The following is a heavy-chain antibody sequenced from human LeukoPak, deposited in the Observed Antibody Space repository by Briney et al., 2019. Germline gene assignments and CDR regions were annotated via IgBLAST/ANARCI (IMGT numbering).Heavy chain of an antibody. J-gene: IGHJ6*02. CDR2: IYYSGST. V-gene: IGHV4-59*01. CDR1: GGSISSYY. Sequence: SETPSLTCTVSGGSISSYYWSWIRQPPGKGLEWIGYIYYSGSTNYNPSLKSRVTISVDTSKNQFSLKLSSVTAAHTAVYYCARGPDSSGWYGVVNYYYYYGMDVWGQGTTVTVSS. D-gene: IGHD6-19*01. CDR3: ARGPDSSGWYGVVNYYYYYGMDV.